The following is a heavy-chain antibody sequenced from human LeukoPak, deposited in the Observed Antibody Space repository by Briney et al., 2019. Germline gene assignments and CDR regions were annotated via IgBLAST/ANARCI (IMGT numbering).Heavy chain of an antibody. Sequence: SESLSLSCTVSGCSTINYYWSWIRQPPGKGLEWIGLIYYSGITTYNPSLKSRVTTSVETSKNQFSLKLSSVTAADTAVYYCARVMMLTAMPDYFDPWGEGNLVTASS. CDR1: GCSTINYY. CDR2: IYYSGIT. CDR3: ARVMMLTAMPDYFDP. D-gene: IGHD2-2*01. V-gene: IGHV4-59*01. J-gene: IGHJ4*02.